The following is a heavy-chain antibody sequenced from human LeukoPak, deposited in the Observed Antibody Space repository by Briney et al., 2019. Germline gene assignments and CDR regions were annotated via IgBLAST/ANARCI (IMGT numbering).Heavy chain of an antibody. CDR2: IYHSGST. Sequence: PSETLSLTCAVSGGSISSSNWWSWVRQPPGKGLEWIGEIYHSGSTNYNPSLKSRVTISVDKSKNQFSLKLSSVTAADTAVYYCARAKFGEWYSSPGEAFDIWGQGTMVTVSS. CDR1: GGSISSSNW. J-gene: IGHJ3*02. CDR3: ARAKFGEWYSSPGEAFDI. V-gene: IGHV4-4*02. D-gene: IGHD6-13*01.